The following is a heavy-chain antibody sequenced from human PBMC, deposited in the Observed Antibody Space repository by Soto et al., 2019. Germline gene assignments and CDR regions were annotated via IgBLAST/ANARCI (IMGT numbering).Heavy chain of an antibody. V-gene: IGHV4-39*01. J-gene: IGHJ4*02. CDR2: IYYSGST. D-gene: IGHD5-12*01. Sequence: QLQLQESGPGLVKPSETLSLTCTVSGGSISSSSYYWGWIRQPPGKGLEWIGSIYYSGSTYYNPSLKSRVTISVDTSKNQFSLKLSPVTAADTAVYYCARPTLHNSGYDSNTDYWGQGTLVTVSS. CDR3: ARPTLHNSGYDSNTDY. CDR1: GGSISSSSYY.